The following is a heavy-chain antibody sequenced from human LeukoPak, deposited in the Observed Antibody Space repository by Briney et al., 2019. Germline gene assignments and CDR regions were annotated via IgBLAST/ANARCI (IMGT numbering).Heavy chain of an antibody. Sequence: GGSLRLSCAASGFTFSNYWMHWVRQAPGKGLVWVSRINIDGSSTNNADSVKGRFTISRDNAKNTLYLQMNSLRAEDTAVYYCASGSNFGFDYWGQGTLVTVSS. D-gene: IGHD4-11*01. J-gene: IGHJ4*02. CDR3: ASGSNFGFDY. CDR1: GFTFSNYW. V-gene: IGHV3-74*01. CDR2: INIDGSST.